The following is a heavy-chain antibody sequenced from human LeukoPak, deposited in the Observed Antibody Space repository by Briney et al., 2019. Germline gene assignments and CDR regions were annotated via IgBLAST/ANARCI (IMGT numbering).Heavy chain of an antibody. CDR2: IYYSGST. V-gene: IGHV4-4*02. D-gene: IGHD6-6*01. CDR3: AKDRIASPPQGRFDP. J-gene: IGHJ5*02. Sequence: SGTLSLTCAVSGGSISSSNWWSWVRQPPGKGLEWIGYIYYSGSTNYNPSLKSRVTISVDTSKNQFSLKLSSVTAADTAIYYCAKDRIASPPQGRFDPWGQGTLVTVSS. CDR1: GGSISSSNW.